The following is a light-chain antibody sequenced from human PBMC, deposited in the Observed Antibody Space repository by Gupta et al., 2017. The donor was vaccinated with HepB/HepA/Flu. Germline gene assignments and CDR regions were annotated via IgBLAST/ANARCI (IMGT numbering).Light chain of an antibody. Sequence: DIQMTQSPSSLSASIGDRVTITCRASQGIGNDLGWCQQRPGEAPKRLIRAASILLSGVPPRFSGGGFGTEFTLTISSLQPEDFATYYCLQYNSYPRTCGQGTKVEIK. J-gene: IGKJ1*01. CDR1: QGIGND. CDR3: LQYNSYPRT. CDR2: AAS. V-gene: IGKV1-17*01.